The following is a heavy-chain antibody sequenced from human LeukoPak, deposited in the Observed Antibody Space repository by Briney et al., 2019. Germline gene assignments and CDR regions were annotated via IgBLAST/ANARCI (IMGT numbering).Heavy chain of an antibody. CDR1: GGSFSGYY. V-gene: IGHV4-39*01. D-gene: IGHD5-18*01. CDR2: IYYSGST. J-gene: IGHJ4*02. CDR3: ASQEYNYGLYYFDY. Sequence: KPSETLSLTCAVYGGSFSGYYWAWIRQPPGKGLEWIGSIYYSGSTYYNPSLKSRVTISVDTSKNQFSLKLSSVTAADTAVYYCASQEYNYGLYYFDYWGQGTLVTVSS.